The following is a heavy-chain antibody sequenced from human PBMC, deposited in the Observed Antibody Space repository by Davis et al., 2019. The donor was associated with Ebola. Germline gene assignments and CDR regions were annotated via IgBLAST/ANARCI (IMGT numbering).Heavy chain of an antibody. D-gene: IGHD1-14*01. CDR3: ARGREPNSTPHHWFFDI. CDR1: GYSFASYW. J-gene: IGHJ2*01. CDR2: IYPGDSHT. V-gene: IGHV5-51*01. Sequence: GESLKISCKGSGYSFASYWIAWVRQMPGKGLELMGIIYPGDSHTRYSPSFQGQVTISADKSISTAYLQWSSLKASDTAIYFCARGREPNSTPHHWFFDIWGRGTLVTVSS.